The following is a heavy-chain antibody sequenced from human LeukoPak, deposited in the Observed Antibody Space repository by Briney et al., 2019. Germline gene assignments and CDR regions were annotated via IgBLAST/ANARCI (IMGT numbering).Heavy chain of an antibody. CDR1: GGSFSGYY. Sequence: SETLSLTCAVYGGSFSGYYWSWIRQPPGKGLEWIGEINHSGSTNYNPSLKSRVTISVDTSKNQFSLKLSSATAADTAVYYCARGDQLLSRYYFDYWGQGTLVTVSS. CDR2: INHSGST. V-gene: IGHV4-34*01. D-gene: IGHD2-2*01. J-gene: IGHJ4*02. CDR3: ARGDQLLSRYYFDY.